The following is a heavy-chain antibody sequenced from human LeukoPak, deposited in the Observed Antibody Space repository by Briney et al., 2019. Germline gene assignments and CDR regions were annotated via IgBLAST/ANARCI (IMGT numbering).Heavy chain of an antibody. Sequence: SETLSLTCTVSGYSISSGYFWGWIRQPPGKGLECIGTIYHSGSTYYNPSLKSRVTMSVDTSKNQFSLKLSSVTALDTAVYYCARTRFDAFDIWGQGTMVTVSS. CDR3: ARTRFDAFDI. J-gene: IGHJ3*02. V-gene: IGHV4-38-2*02. CDR1: GYSISSGYF. D-gene: IGHD3-10*01. CDR2: IYHSGST.